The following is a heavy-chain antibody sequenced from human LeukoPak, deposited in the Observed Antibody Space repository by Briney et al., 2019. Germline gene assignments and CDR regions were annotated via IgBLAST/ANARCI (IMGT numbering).Heavy chain of an antibody. CDR1: GYTFTSYG. D-gene: IGHD3-3*01. J-gene: IGHJ4*02. V-gene: IGHV1-18*01. Sequence: ASVKVSCKASGYTFTSYGISWVRQAPGQGLEWMGWISAYNGNTNYAQKLQGRVTMTTDTSTSTAYMELRSLRSDDTAVYYCARGTYYDFWSGYHFDYWGQGTLVTVSS. CDR3: ARGTYYDFWSGYHFDY. CDR2: ISAYNGNT.